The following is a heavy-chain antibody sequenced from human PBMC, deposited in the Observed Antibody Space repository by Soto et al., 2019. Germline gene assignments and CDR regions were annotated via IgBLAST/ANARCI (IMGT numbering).Heavy chain of an antibody. J-gene: IGHJ6*03. V-gene: IGHV4-4*02. D-gene: IGHD3-16*01. Sequence: QVQLQESGPALVKPAGTLSLTCAVSSGPISSSNWWCWVRQQPGKGLEWIGENYHCGSTNYNPSPKRRVTIAVDKTKHHLSLKLSSVTAADVAVYYCARGWGRGLGGYYYYMDVWGKGTTVTVSS. CDR2: NYHCGST. CDR3: ARGWGRGLGGYYYYMDV. CDR1: SGPISSSNW.